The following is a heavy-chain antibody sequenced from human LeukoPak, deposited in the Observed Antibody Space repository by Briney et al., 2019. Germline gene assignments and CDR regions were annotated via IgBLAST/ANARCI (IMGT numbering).Heavy chain of an antibody. Sequence: PGGSLRLSCAASGFTFSSYGMSWVRRGPGKGLEWVSGISGSGGTTYYADSVKGRFTISRDNSKNTLYLQMNSLRAEDTAEYYCAKGVLSFRCFDYWGQGTLVTVSS. V-gene: IGHV3-23*01. J-gene: IGHJ4*02. CDR2: ISGSGGTT. D-gene: IGHD2/OR15-2a*01. CDR1: GFTFSSYG. CDR3: AKGVLSFRCFDY.